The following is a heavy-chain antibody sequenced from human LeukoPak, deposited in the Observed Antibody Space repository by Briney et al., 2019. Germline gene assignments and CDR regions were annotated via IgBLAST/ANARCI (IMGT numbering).Heavy chain of an antibody. CDR3: ARGLRIVVGYYYYGMDV. V-gene: IGHV4-34*01. CDR1: GGSFSGYY. CDR2: INHSGST. Sequence: KPSETLSLTCAVYGGSFSGYYWSWIRQPPGKGLEWIGEINHSGSTNYNPSLKSRVTISVDTSKNQFSLKLSSVTAADTAVYHCARGLRIVVGYYYYGMDVWGKGTTVTVSS. D-gene: IGHD2-2*01. J-gene: IGHJ6*04.